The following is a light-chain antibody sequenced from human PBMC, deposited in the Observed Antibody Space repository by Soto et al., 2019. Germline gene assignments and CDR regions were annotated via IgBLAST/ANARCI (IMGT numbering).Light chain of an antibody. Sequence: IQMTQSLSSLSASVGDTVTITCRASHIISNSLSWYQQKPGKAPKFLIYVASTLQRGVPSRFSGSGSGTDFPLTISRLQHEDVATSYCQPTVSPPYTFGQGTKLEIK. CDR3: QPTVSPPYT. V-gene: IGKV1-39*01. CDR2: VAS. J-gene: IGKJ2*01. CDR1: HIISNS.